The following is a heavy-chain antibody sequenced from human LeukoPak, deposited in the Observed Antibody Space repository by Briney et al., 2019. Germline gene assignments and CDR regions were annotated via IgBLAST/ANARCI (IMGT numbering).Heavy chain of an antibody. Sequence: ASVKVSCKASGYTFTGYYMHWVRQAPGQGLEWMGWINPNSGGTNYAQKFQGRVAMTRDTSISTAYMELSRLRSDDTAVYYCARASLDYYYYYMDVWGKGTTVTVSS. CDR1: GYTFTGYY. D-gene: IGHD2-2*03. CDR2: INPNSGGT. V-gene: IGHV1-2*02. J-gene: IGHJ6*03. CDR3: ARASLDYYYYYMDV.